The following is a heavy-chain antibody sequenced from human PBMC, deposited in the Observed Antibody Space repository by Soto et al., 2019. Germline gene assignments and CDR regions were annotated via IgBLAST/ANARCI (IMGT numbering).Heavy chain of an antibody. CDR1: GDSIGTTHSY. CDR2: IHYSGST. D-gene: IGHD2-8*01. Sequence: TLSLTCTVSGDSIGTTHSYWAWIRQSPGKGLEWIGNIHYSGSTYYMPSLRSRVTLSVDTSKNQFSLRLTSVTAEDTAVYYCARHEGNGNVWPLDYWGQGILVTVSS. CDR3: ARHEGNGNVWPLDY. J-gene: IGHJ4*02. V-gene: IGHV4-39*01.